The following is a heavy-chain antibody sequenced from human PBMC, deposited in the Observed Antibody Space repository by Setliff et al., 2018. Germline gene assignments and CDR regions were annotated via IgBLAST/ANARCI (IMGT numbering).Heavy chain of an antibody. Sequence: SETLSLTCTVSGVSITSHYWSWIRQPPGRALEWIGYIHHSGSTNYNPSLKSRVTLSMNTSRNHFSLNLTSLTAADTALYYCARDNIGPDALDIWGQGTMVTVSS. J-gene: IGHJ3*02. V-gene: IGHV4-59*11. CDR1: GVSITSHY. CDR2: IHHSGST. CDR3: ARDNIGPDALDI.